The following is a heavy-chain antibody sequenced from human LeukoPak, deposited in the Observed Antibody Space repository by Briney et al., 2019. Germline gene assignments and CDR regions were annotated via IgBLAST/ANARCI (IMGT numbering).Heavy chain of an antibody. Sequence: SETLSLTCTVSGGSISSYYWSWIRQPPGKGLEWIGYIYYSGSTNYNPSLKSRVTISVDTSKNQFSLKLSSVTAADTAVYYCARVPSRYYYGSGSYHSSALFDPWGQGTLVTVSS. D-gene: IGHD3-10*01. CDR2: IYYSGST. J-gene: IGHJ5*02. CDR3: ARVPSRYYYGSGSYHSSALFDP. CDR1: GGSISSYY. V-gene: IGHV4-59*01.